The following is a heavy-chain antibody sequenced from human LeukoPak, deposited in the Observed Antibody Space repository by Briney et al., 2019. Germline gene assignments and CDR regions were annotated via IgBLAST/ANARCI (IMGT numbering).Heavy chain of an antibody. J-gene: IGHJ6*02. V-gene: IGHV3-48*04. CDR1: GFTVSSNY. Sequence: GGSLRLSCAASGFTVSSNYMSWVRQAPGKGLEWVSGISWNSGSIGYADSVKGRFTISRDNAKNSLYLQMNSLRAEDTAVYYCAREWEQWPYYYYYGMDVWGQGTTVTVSS. CDR3: AREWEQWPYYYYYGMDV. CDR2: ISWNSGSI. D-gene: IGHD6-19*01.